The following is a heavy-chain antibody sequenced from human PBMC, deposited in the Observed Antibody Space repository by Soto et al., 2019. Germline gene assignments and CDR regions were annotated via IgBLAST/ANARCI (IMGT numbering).Heavy chain of an antibody. J-gene: IGHJ4*02. V-gene: IGHV1-2*02. CDR1: GYRFTDYY. D-gene: IGHD5-12*01. CDR2: IHPNSGGT. CDR3: ARAGLTSLELATMY. Sequence: ASVKVSCKASGYRFTDYYVHWVRQSPGQGLEWMGWIHPNSGGTKFPQKFQGRVIMTRDTSISTAYMDLSRLTPDDTAVYYCARAGLTSLELATMYWGQGTPVTVYS.